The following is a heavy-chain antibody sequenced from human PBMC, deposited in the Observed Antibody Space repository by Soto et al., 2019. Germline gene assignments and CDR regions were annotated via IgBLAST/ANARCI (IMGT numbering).Heavy chain of an antibody. J-gene: IGHJ3*02. Sequence: SETLSLTCTVSGGSISSGGYYWSWIRQHPGKGLEWIGYIYYSGSTYYNPSLKSRVTISVDTSKNQFSLKLSSVTAADTAVYYCARGFGYSCGYLGHDAFDIWGQGTMVTVSS. CDR2: IYYSGST. D-gene: IGHD5-18*01. V-gene: IGHV4-31*03. CDR3: ARGFGYSCGYLGHDAFDI. CDR1: GGSISSGGYY.